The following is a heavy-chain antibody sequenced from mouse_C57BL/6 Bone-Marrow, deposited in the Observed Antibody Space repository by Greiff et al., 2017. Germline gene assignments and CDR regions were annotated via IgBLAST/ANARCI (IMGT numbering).Heavy chain of an antibody. J-gene: IGHJ4*01. CDR2: SEPADGET. CDR1: GFNIKDYY. V-gene: IGHV14-2*01. CDR3: TWRGLLAMDC. Sequence: EVKLQQSGAELVKPGASVKLSCTASGFNIKDYYMHWVKQRTEQGLEWIGGSEPADGETKYAPNIQGQATITANESSNTAYLQLSILTSEDTAVYYCTWRGLLAMDCCGWGPSITVSS. D-gene: IGHD2-3*01.